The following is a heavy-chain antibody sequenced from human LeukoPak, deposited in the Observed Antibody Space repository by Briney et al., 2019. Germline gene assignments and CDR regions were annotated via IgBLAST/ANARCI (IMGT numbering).Heavy chain of an antibody. CDR1: GVSISSSNSY. CDR2: IYYSGNT. V-gene: IGHV4-39*07. J-gene: IGHJ5*02. CDR3: ARGAENWFDP. Sequence: SETLSLTCTVSGVSISSSNSYWGWIRQPPGKGLEWIGSIYYSGNTYYNASLKSQVSISIDTSKNQFSLKLSSVTAADTAVYYCARGAENWFDPWGQGTLVTVSS.